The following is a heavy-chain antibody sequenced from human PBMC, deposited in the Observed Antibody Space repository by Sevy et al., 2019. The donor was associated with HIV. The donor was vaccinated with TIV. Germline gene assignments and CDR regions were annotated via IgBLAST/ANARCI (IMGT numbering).Heavy chain of an antibody. CDR3: AKDFTGYNGMDV. CDR2: ISYHGRDK. J-gene: IGHJ6*02. V-gene: IGHV3-30*18. D-gene: IGHD3-9*01. Sequence: GGSLILSCIVSGISFTTSGMHWVRQAPGKGLEWVAVISYHGRDKFYAESVKGRSTISRDNSKNMLYLQMHSLRAEDTGVYYCAKDFTGYNGMDVWGQGTMVTVSS. CDR1: GISFTTSG.